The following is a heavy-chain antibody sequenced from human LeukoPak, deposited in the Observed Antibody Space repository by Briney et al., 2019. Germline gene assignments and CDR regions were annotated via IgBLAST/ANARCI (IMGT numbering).Heavy chain of an antibody. CDR1: GGSISSGDYY. Sequence: SETLSLTCTVSGGSISSGDYYWRWIRQPPGKGLEWIGYIYYSGSTYYNPSLKSRVTISADTSKNQFSLKLSSVTAADTAVYYCARYDSFLDYWGQGTLVTVSS. J-gene: IGHJ4*02. CDR3: ARYDSFLDY. V-gene: IGHV4-30-4*01. D-gene: IGHD3-9*01. CDR2: IYYSGST.